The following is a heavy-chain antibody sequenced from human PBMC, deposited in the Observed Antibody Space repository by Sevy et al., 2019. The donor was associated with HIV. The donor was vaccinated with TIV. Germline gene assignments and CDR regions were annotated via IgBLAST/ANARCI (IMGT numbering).Heavy chain of an antibody. CDR1: GFSFSKYG. J-gene: IGHJ4*02. CDR2: IWYDGGSE. Sequence: GGSLRLSCAASGFSFSKYGMHWVRQAPGKGLEWVALIWYDGGSEYYADFVKGRFTISRDNSNNTLYLQVNSLRAEDTAVYYCVRGADYYDRGGANCDSWGQGTLVTVSS. V-gene: IGHV3-33*01. D-gene: IGHD3-22*01. CDR3: VRGADYYDRGGANCDS.